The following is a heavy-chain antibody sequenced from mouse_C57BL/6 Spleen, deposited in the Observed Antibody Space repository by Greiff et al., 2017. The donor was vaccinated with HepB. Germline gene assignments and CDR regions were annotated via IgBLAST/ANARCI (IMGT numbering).Heavy chain of an antibody. CDR3: ARSGPGYAMDY. Sequence: VKLQESGAELARPGASVKMSCKASGYTFTSYTMHWVKQRPGQGLEWIGYINPSSGYTKYNQKFKDKATLTADKSSSTAYMQLSSLTSEDSAVYYCARSGPGYAMDYWGQGTSVTVSS. CDR1: GYTFTSYT. D-gene: IGHD3-1*01. V-gene: IGHV1-4*01. J-gene: IGHJ4*01. CDR2: INPSSGYT.